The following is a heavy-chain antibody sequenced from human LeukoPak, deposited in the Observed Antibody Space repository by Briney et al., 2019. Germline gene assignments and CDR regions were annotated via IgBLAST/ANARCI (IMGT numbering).Heavy chain of an antibody. CDR1: GFTFDDYT. V-gene: IGHV3-43*01. D-gene: IGHD5-24*01. CDR3: AKGDQRWLQFSTFFDY. J-gene: IGHJ4*02. Sequence: GGSLRLSCAASGFTFDDYTMHWVRQARGKGLEWVSLISWDGGSTYYADSVKGRFTISRDNSKNSLYLQMNSLRTEDTALYYCAKGDQRWLQFSTFFDYWGQGTLVTVSS. CDR2: ISWDGGST.